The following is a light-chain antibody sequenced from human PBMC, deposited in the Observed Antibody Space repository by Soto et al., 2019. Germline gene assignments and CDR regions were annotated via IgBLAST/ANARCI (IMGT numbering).Light chain of an antibody. V-gene: IGLV2-8*01. CDR3: SSYEGSNNLV. J-gene: IGLJ2*01. CDR1: SSDVGGYNS. CDR2: EVS. Sequence: QSALTQPPSASGSPGQSVTIPCTGTSSDVGGYNSVSWYQQHPGKVPKLMIYEVSKRPSGVPDRYSGSKSGNTASLTVSGLQAEDEADYYCSSYEGSNNLVFGGGTKLTVL.